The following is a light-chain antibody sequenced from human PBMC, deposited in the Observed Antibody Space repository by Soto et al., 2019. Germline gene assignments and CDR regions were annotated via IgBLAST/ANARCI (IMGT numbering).Light chain of an antibody. CDR3: GSYTSSNTVV. J-gene: IGLJ2*01. V-gene: IGLV2-14*03. CDR1: SSDVGGYNH. Sequence: QSVLTQPASVSASPGQSITISCTGTSSDVGGYNHVSWYQQHPGKVPEVRIFDVTKRPSRVSNRFSGSKSGNTASLTISGLRAEDEADYYFGSYTSSNTVVFGGGTKLTVL. CDR2: DVT.